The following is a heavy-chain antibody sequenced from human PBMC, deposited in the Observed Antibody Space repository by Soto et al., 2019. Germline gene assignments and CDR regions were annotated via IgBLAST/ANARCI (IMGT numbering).Heavy chain of an antibody. D-gene: IGHD3-10*01. CDR2: INHSGST. V-gene: IGHV4-34*01. Sequence: SETLSLTCAVYGGSFSGYYWSWIRQPPGKGLEWIGEINHSGSTNYNPSLKSRVTISVDTSKNQFSLKLSSVTAADTAVYYCARRELLPNWFDPWGQGTLVTVSS. J-gene: IGHJ5*02. CDR3: ARRELLPNWFDP. CDR1: GGSFSGYY.